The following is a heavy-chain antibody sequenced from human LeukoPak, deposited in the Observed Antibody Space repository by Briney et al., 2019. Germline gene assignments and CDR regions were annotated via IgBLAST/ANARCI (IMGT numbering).Heavy chain of an antibody. CDR1: GFTFSSYA. D-gene: IGHD2-15*01. CDR2: IWYDGSNK. CDR3: ARAIRSGPDYYYYGMDV. Sequence: GGSLRLSCAASGFTFSSYAMHWVRQAPGKGLEWVAVIWYDGSNKYYADSVKGRFTISRDNSKNTLYLQMNSLRAEDTAVYYCARAIRSGPDYYYYGMDVWGQGTTVTVSS. J-gene: IGHJ6*02. V-gene: IGHV3-33*08.